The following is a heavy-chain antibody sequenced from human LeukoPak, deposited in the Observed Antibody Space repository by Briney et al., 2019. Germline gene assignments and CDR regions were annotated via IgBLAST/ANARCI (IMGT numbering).Heavy chain of an antibody. Sequence: SETLSLTCTVSGGSISSYYWSWIRQPPGKGLEWIGYIYYSGSTNYNPSLKSRVTISVDTSKNQFSLKLSSVTAADTAVYYCARGGGGKVVVAATFDYWGQGTLVTVSS. CDR2: IYYSGST. V-gene: IGHV4-59*01. D-gene: IGHD2-15*01. CDR1: GGSISSYY. J-gene: IGHJ4*02. CDR3: ARGGGGKVVVAATFDY.